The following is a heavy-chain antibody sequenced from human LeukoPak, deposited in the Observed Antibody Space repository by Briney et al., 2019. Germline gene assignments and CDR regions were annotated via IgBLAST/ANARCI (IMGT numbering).Heavy chain of an antibody. V-gene: IGHV1-2*07. CDR1: GYTFTDYY. Sequence: ASVKVSCKASGYTFTDYYMHWVRQAPGQGLEWMGWMNPNSGGTNYAHKFQGRVTMTRDTSISTAYMELSRLRSDDTAVYYCARDPHPRDSGYFYSFDYWGQGTLVTVSS. D-gene: IGHD3-22*01. CDR2: MNPNSGGT. J-gene: IGHJ4*02. CDR3: ARDPHPRDSGYFYSFDY.